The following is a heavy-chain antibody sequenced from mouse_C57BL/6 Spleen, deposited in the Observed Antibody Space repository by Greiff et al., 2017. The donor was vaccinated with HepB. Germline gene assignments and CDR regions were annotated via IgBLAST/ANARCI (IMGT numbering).Heavy chain of an antibody. CDR1: GYTFTSYW. CDR3: ARRAYEGDYLDY. Sequence: VQLQQPGAELVKPGASVKLSCKASGYTFTSYWMQWVKQRPGQGLEWIGEIDPSDSYTNYNQKFKGKATLTVDTSSSTAYMQLSSLTSEDSAVYYCARRAYEGDYLDYWGQGTTLTVSS. J-gene: IGHJ2*01. CDR2: IDPSDSYT. D-gene: IGHD6-5*01. V-gene: IGHV1-50*01.